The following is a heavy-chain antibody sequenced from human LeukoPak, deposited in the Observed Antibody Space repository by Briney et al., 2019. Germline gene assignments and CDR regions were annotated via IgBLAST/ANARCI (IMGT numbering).Heavy chain of an antibody. Sequence: ASVKVSCKASGYTFTSYGISWVRQAPGQGLEWMGWISAYNGNTNYAQKLQGRVTMTTDTSTSTAYMELRSLRSDDTAVYYCARVKYYYDGSGYHPAPDKTDFDYWGQGTLVTVSS. J-gene: IGHJ4*02. D-gene: IGHD3-22*01. CDR2: ISAYNGNT. CDR3: ARVKYYYDGSGYHPAPDKTDFDY. V-gene: IGHV1-18*01. CDR1: GYTFTSYG.